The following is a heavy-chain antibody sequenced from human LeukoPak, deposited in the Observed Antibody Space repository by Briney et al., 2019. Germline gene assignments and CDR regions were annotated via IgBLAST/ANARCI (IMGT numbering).Heavy chain of an antibody. J-gene: IGHJ5*02. CDR3: AKYGVQRWFDP. CDR1: GGSISSSSYY. Sequence: SETLSLTCTVSGGSISSSSYYWSWIRQPPGKGLEWIGEINHSGSTNYNPSLKSRVTISVDTSKNQFSLKLSSVTAADTAVYYCAKYGVQRWFDPWGQGTLVTVSS. CDR2: INHSGST. D-gene: IGHD4-17*01. V-gene: IGHV4-39*07.